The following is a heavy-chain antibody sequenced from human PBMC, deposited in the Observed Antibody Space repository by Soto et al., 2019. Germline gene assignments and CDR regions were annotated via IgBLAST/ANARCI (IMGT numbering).Heavy chain of an antibody. J-gene: IGHJ5*02. D-gene: IGHD6-13*01. CDR2: ISSNSAYI. CDR1: GFTFNIYA. V-gene: IGHV3-21*01. Sequence: GGSLRLSCEASGFTFNIYAMNWVRQAPGKGLEWVSTISSNSAYIYYTDALRGRFTISRDNAKNSLHLQMNSLRAEDTAVYYCTRDASRDSSARGWFDPWGPGTLVTVSS. CDR3: TRDASRDSSARGWFDP.